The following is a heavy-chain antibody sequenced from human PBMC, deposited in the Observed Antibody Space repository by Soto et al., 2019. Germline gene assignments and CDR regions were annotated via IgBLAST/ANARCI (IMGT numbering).Heavy chain of an antibody. D-gene: IGHD6-13*01. J-gene: IGHJ4*02. CDR2: ISWNSGSI. V-gene: IGHV3-9*01. Sequence: EVQLVESGGGLVQPGRSLRLSCAASGFTFDDYAMQWVRQAPGEGLEWVSGISWNSGSIGYADSVKGRFTISRDNAKNSLYLQMNSLRAEDTALYYCAKDIDSSWLFDYWGQGTLVTVSS. CDR1: GFTFDDYA. CDR3: AKDIDSSWLFDY.